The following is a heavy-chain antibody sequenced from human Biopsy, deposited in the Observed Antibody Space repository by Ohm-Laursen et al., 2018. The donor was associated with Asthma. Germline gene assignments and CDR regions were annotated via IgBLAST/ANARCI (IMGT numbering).Heavy chain of an antibody. D-gene: IGHD4-17*01. CDR2: IYSGGTS. J-gene: IGHJ6*02. CDR1: GFAVSRDH. Sequence: SLRLSCAASGFAVSRDHMFWVRQAPGKGLEWVSVIYSGGTSHTADSVRGRFTVSRDNSKNTLFLQMNSLRAEDTAVYYCTRTTTVTTTYAMDVWGRGTTVTVSS. CDR3: TRTTTVTTTYAMDV. V-gene: IGHV3-53*01.